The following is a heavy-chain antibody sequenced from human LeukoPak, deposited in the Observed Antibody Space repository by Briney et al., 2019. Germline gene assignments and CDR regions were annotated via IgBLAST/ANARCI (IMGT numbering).Heavy chain of an antibody. D-gene: IGHD2-15*01. CDR3: ARDDCSGGSCYIYGMDV. Sequence: PSETLSLTCTVSGGTISSYYWSWIRQPPGKGLEWIGYIYYSGSTNYNPSLKSRVTISVDTSKNQFSLKLSSVPAADTAVYYCARDDCSGGSCYIYGMDVWGQGTTVTVSS. J-gene: IGHJ6*02. CDR1: GGTISSYY. V-gene: IGHV4-59*01. CDR2: IYYSGST.